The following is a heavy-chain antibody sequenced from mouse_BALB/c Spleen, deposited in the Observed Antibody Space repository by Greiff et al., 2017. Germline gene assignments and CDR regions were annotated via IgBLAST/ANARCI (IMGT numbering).Heavy chain of an antibody. V-gene: IGHV5-6-5*01. Sequence: EVKVVESGGGLVKPGGSLKLSCAASGFTFSSYAMSWVRQTPEKRLEWVASISSGGSTYYPDSVKGRFTISRDNARNILYLQMSSLRSEDTAMYYCARVYRYGEGGYAMDYWGQGTSVTVSS. D-gene: IGHD2-14*01. J-gene: IGHJ4*01. CDR3: ARVYRYGEGGYAMDY. CDR1: GFTFSSYA. CDR2: ISSGGST.